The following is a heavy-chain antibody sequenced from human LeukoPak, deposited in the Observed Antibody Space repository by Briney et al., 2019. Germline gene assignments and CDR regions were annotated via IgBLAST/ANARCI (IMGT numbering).Heavy chain of an antibody. CDR3: ARATPVNYYDSSGDFDY. D-gene: IGHD3-22*01. Sequence: ASVKVSCKASGYTFTSYGISWVRQAPGQGLEWMGWISAYNGNTNYAQKLQGRVTMTTDTSTSTAYMELRSLRSDDTAVYYCARATPVNYYDSSGDFDYGGQGTLVTVSA. V-gene: IGHV1-18*01. CDR2: ISAYNGNT. J-gene: IGHJ4*02. CDR1: GYTFTSYG.